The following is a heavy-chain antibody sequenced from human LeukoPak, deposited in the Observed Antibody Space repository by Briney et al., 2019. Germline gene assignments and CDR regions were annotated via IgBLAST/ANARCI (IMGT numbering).Heavy chain of an antibody. J-gene: IGHJ4*02. D-gene: IGHD3-3*01. V-gene: IGHV3-23*01. CDR3: ASISRTVPPN. CDR2: ISASGYST. CDR1: RFTFSSYA. Sequence: PGGSLRLSCAASRFTFSSYAMSWVRQAPGKGLEWVPAISASGYSTYYADSVKGRFTISRDNSKNTLYLQMNSLRAEDTAVYYCASISRTVPPNWGQGTLVTVSS.